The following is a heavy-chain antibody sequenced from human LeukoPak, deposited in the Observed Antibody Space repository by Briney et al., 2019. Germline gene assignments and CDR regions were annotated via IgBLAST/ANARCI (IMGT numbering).Heavy chain of an antibody. D-gene: IGHD6-19*01. V-gene: IGHV3-64*01. Sequence: GGSLRLSCAASGFTFSSYAMHWVRQAPGKGLEYVSAISSNGGSTYYANSVKGRFTISRDNSKNTLYLQMGSLRAEDMAVYYCASSATRGPIAVAAHFDYWRQGTLVTVSS. CDR1: GFTFSSYA. CDR2: ISSNGGST. CDR3: ASSATRGPIAVAAHFDY. J-gene: IGHJ4*02.